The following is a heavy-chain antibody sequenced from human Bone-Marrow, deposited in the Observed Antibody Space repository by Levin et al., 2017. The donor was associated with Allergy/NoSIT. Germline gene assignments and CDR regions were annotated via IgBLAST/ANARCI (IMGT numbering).Heavy chain of an antibody. J-gene: IGHJ4*02. CDR2: IKTQTDGGTI. V-gene: IGHV3-15*01. D-gene: IGHD2-15*01. Sequence: GGSLRLSCAASGFTFTNAWMSWVRQAPGKGLEWIGLIKTQTDGGTIHYAAPVKGRFTISRDNSKNTLYLQMNSLRAEDTAVYYCARDSSPATGYCSGGSCPYSDYWGQGTLVTVSS. CDR3: ARDSSPATGYCSGGSCPYSDY. CDR1: GFTFTNAW.